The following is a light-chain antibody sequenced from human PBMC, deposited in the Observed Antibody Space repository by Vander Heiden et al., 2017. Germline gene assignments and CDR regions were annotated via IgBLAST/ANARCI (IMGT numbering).Light chain of an antibody. CDR1: QSVSSSY. J-gene: IGKJ4*01. CDR3: QQYGSSPFT. Sequence: ELVLTQSPGTLSLSPGERATLSCRASQSVSSSYLAWYQQKPGQAPRLLIYGASSRATGIPDRFRGSGSGTDFTLTISRLQPEDFAVYYCQQYGSSPFTFGGGTKVEIK. CDR2: GAS. V-gene: IGKV3-20*01.